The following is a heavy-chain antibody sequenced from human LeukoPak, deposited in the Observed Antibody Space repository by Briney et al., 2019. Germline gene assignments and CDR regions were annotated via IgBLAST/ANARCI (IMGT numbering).Heavy chain of an antibody. Sequence: GGSLRLSCAASGFIFSDYWMTWVRQAPGKGLEWVAHIKQDGGEKYFVDSVQGRFTISRDNAKNLVYLQMSSLRAEDTAVYYCARGWNYAFRFDNWGQGTLVTVST. J-gene: IGHJ4*02. D-gene: IGHD1-7*01. CDR1: GFIFSDYW. CDR2: IKQDGGEK. V-gene: IGHV3-7*01. CDR3: ARGWNYAFRFDN.